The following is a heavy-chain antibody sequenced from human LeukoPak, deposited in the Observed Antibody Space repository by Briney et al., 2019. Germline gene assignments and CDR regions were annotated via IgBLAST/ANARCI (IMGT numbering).Heavy chain of an antibody. V-gene: IGHV4-34*01. Sequence: SETLSLTCAVYGGSFSGYYWSWIRQPPGKGLEWIGEINHSGSTNYNPSLKGRVTISVDTSKNQFSLKLSSVTAADTAVYYCARDVGSSDAFDIWGQGTMVIVSS. CDR2: INHSGST. CDR3: ARDVGSSDAFDI. J-gene: IGHJ3*02. CDR1: GGSFSGYY. D-gene: IGHD3-10*01.